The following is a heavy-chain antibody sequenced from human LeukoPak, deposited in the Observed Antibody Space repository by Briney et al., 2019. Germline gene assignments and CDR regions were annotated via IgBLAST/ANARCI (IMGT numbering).Heavy chain of an antibody. CDR1: GGSISSYY. V-gene: IGHV4-59*08. D-gene: IGHD3-22*01. CDR2: IYYSGST. J-gene: IGHJ4*02. Sequence: SETLSLTCTVSGGSISSYYWSWIRQPPGKGLEWIGYIYYSGSTNYNPSLKSRVTISVDTSKNQFSLKLSSVTAADTAMYYCARHGFSDYYDSSGYLGFDYWGQGTLVTVSS. CDR3: ARHGFSDYYDSSGYLGFDY.